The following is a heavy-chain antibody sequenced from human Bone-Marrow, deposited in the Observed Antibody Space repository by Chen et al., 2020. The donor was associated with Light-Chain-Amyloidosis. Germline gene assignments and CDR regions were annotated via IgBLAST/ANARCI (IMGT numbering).Heavy chain of an antibody. D-gene: IGHD2-8*01. CDR3: AKDKPGVFAN. CDR1: GFIFENYA. J-gene: IGHJ4*02. CDR2: ISVDGGNT. Sequence: EVQLVESGGGVAQPGGSLRLSCVVSGFIFENYAMHWVRQVPGKGLEWLCLISVDGGNTDYADSVKGRFIVSRDKSKNSLYLQMNSLRAEDTAFYYCAKDKPGVFANWGQGTLVTVSS. V-gene: IGHV3-43*02.